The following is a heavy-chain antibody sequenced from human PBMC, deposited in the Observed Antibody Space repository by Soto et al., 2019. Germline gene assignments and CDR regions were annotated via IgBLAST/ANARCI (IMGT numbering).Heavy chain of an antibody. D-gene: IGHD5-18*01. CDR3: AREVGGSYPPG. V-gene: IGHV3-30-3*01. Sequence: QVQLVESGGGVVQPGGSLRLSCAASGFTFSRHAMHWVRQAPVKGLEWVAVISYDGSEKYYADSVKGRFTISRASSKNTLYLQMDSLGPENTAAYYCAREVGGSYPPGWGQGTLVTVFS. CDR2: ISYDGSEK. J-gene: IGHJ4*02. CDR1: GFTFSRHA.